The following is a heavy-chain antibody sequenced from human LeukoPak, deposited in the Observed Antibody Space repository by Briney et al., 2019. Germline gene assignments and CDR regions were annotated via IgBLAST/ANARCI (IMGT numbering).Heavy chain of an antibody. V-gene: IGHV4-39*07. Sequence: PETLSLTCTVSGGSISSSSYYWGWIRQPPGKGLEWIGSIYYSGSTYYNPSLKSRVTISVDTSKNQFSLKLSSVTAADTAVYYCASTFSEDYYDSSGYYAFDIWGQGTMVTVSS. CDR1: GGSISSSSYY. J-gene: IGHJ3*02. CDR2: IYYSGST. D-gene: IGHD3-22*01. CDR3: ASTFSEDYYDSSGYYAFDI.